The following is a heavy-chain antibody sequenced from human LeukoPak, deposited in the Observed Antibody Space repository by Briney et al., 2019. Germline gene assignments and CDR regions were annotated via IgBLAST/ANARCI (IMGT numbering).Heavy chain of an antibody. D-gene: IGHD3-10*01. CDR3: ARAGSSLVRGATDY. Sequence: GASVKVSCKASGYTFTSYYMHWVRQAPGQGLEWMGIINPSGGSTSYAQKFQGWVTMTRDTSISTAYMELSRLRSDDTAVYYCARAGSSLVRGATDYWGQGTLVTVSS. CDR2: INPSGGST. J-gene: IGHJ4*02. CDR1: GYTFTSYY. V-gene: IGHV1-46*01.